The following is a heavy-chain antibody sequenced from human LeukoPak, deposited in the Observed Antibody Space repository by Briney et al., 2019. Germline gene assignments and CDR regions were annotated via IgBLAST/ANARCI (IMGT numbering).Heavy chain of an antibody. D-gene: IGHD3-16*01. CDR1: GFTFSSYE. CDR3: AVGGGY. V-gene: IGHV3-48*03. CDR2: ISSIGTTI. Sequence: GGSLRLFCAASGFTFSSYEMNWVRQAPGRGLEWVSHISSIGTTIYYADSVKGRFTISRDNAKNSLFLQMNSLRAEDTAVYYCAVGGGYWGQGTLVTVSS. J-gene: IGHJ4*02.